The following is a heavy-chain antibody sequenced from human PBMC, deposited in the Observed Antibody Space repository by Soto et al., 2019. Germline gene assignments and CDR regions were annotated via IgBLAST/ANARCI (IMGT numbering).Heavy chain of an antibody. V-gene: IGHV3-23*01. CDR2: VSIGGST. J-gene: IGHJ4*02. CDR3: AKRRGAGGHFDY. Sequence: PGGSLRLSCAASEFTFGSYAMGWVRQGPGKGLEWVAVVSIGGSTHYADSVRGRFTISRDNSKNTLSLQMNSLTAEDTAVYFCAKRRGAGGHFDYWGQGALITVSS. D-gene: IGHD2-15*01. CDR1: EFTFGSYA.